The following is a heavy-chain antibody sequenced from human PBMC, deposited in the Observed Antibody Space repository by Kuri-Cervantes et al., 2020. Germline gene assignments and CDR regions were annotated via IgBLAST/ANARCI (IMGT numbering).Heavy chain of an antibody. V-gene: IGHV3-30-3*01. CDR2: ISYDGSNK. D-gene: IGHD2-2*01. CDR3: ARGCSAINRIVVVPAAYRDNWFDP. CDR1: GFTFSSYA. Sequence: GGSLRLSCAASGFTFSSYAMHWVRQAPGKGLEWVAVISYDGSNKYYADSVKGRFTISRDNSKNTLYLQMNSLRAEDTAVYYCARGCSAINRIVVVPAAYRDNWFDPWGQGTLVTVSS. J-gene: IGHJ5*02.